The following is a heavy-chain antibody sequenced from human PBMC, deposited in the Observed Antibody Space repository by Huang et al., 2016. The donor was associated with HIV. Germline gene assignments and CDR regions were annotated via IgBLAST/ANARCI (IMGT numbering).Heavy chain of an antibody. J-gene: IGHJ5*02. D-gene: IGHD3-16*01. CDR2: VFNTGST. Sequence: QVQLQESGPGLVKPSETLSLTCSVSGGSMRRQYLSWIRQPPGKGLQWIGTVFNTGSTNYHPSFQTRVTISLDTSRSQFSLTLKSVTPADTAVYYCAQEKSFGNWANNWFDPWGQGTLVAVSS. CDR3: AQEKSFGNWANNWFDP. CDR1: GGSMRRQY. V-gene: IGHV4-59*08.